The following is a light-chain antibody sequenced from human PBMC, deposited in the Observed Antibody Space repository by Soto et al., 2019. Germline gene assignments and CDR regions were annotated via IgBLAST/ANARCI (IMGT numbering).Light chain of an antibody. Sequence: DIQMTQSPSSLSASVGDRVTITCRASQTFSSYLNWYQQKPGKAPKLLIYAASSLQSGVPSRFSGSGSGTDFTLTISSRQTQEFATYYCQPSYSPPLTFGGGNKVEIK. CDR3: QPSYSPPLT. CDR1: QTFSSY. J-gene: IGKJ4*01. V-gene: IGKV1-39*01. CDR2: AAS.